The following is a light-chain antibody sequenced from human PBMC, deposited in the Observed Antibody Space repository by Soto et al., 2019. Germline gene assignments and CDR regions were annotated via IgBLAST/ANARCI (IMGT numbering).Light chain of an antibody. CDR1: QSISVW. Sequence: DIQMTQSPSTLSASVGDGVTITCRASQSISVWLAWYQQKAGKAPNLLIYKASRLESGVPSRFSGSGSETEFTLTISGLQPGDSATYYCQQYNSYSPTFGQGPKVDIK. J-gene: IGKJ1*01. CDR3: QQYNSYSPT. CDR2: KAS. V-gene: IGKV1-5*03.